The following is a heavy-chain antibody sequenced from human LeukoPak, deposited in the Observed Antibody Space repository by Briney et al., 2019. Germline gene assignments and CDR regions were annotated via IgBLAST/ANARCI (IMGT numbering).Heavy chain of an antibody. CDR1: GFTFDDYA. J-gene: IGHJ4*02. CDR3: AKFEDGYNPIDY. V-gene: IGHV3-43*02. CDR2: ISGDGGST. D-gene: IGHD5-24*01. Sequence: GGSLRLSCAASGFTFDDYAMHWVRQAPGKGLEWVSLISGDGGSTYYADSVKGRFTISRDNSKNSLYLQMNSLRTEDTALYYRAKFEDGYNPIDYWGQGTLVTVSS.